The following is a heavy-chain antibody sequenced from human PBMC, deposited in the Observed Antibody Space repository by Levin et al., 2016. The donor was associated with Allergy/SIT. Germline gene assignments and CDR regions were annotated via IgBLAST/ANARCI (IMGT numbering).Heavy chain of an antibody. V-gene: IGHV1-69*13. CDR1: GGTFSSYA. Sequence: SVKVSCKASGGTFSSYAISWVRQAPGQGLEWMGGIIPIFGTANYAQKFQGRVTITADESTSTAYMELSSLRSEDTAVYYCARDYHWGSMAGAFDIWGQGTMVTVSS. CDR3: ARDYHWGSMAGAFDI. CDR2: IIPIFGTA. J-gene: IGHJ3*02. D-gene: IGHD7-27*01.